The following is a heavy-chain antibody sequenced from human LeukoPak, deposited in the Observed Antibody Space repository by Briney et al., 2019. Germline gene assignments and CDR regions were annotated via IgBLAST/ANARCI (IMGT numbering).Heavy chain of an antibody. CDR3: ARGGNCSSTSCQTYYYYGMDV. CDR2: IIPIFGIA. Sequence: GASVKVSCKASGGTFSSYAISWERQPQGQGLEWMGRIIPIFGIANYAQKFQGRVTITADKSTSTAYMELSSLRSEDTAVYYCARGGNCSSTSCQTYYYYGMDVWGQGTTVTVSS. D-gene: IGHD2-2*01. J-gene: IGHJ6*02. CDR1: GGTFSSYA. V-gene: IGHV1-69*04.